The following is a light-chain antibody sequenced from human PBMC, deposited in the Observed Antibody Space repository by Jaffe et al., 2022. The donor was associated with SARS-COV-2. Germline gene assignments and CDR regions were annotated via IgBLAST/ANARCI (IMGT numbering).Light chain of an antibody. Sequence: DIQMTQSPSTLSASVGDRVTIYCRASQSISSLLAWYQQKPGKAPNLLIYKASSLESGVPSRFSGSGSGTDFTLTISSLQPEDFATYYCQQYNSYSSLTFGGGTKVEIK. CDR1: QSISSL. CDR2: KAS. V-gene: IGKV1-5*03. J-gene: IGKJ4*01. CDR3: QQYNSYSSLT.